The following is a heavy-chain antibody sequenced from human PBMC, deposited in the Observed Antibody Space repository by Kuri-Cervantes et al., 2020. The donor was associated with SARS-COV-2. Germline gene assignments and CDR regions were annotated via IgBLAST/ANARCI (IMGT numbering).Heavy chain of an antibody. D-gene: IGHD3-22*01. CDR2: IKQDGSEK. CDR3: ARSMIVVVRTFDY. Sequence: ETLSLTCAASGFTFSSYWMSWVRQAPGKGLEWVANIKQDGSEKYYVDSVKGRFTISRDNAKNSLYLQMNSLRAEDTAVYYCARSMIVVVRTFDYWGQGTLVTVSS. J-gene: IGHJ4*02. V-gene: IGHV3-7*01. CDR1: GFTFSSYW.